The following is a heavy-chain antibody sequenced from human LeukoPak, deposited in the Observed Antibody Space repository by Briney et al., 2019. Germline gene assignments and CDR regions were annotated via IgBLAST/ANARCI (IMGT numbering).Heavy chain of an antibody. Sequence: ASIKVSCKSSGFTFTDHYIHWVRQGPGQGLEWMGYIGPHSTFTSSPQEFQGRVTMTRDASMSTAYMELTRLTSDDTAVYYCVREGEGPLSKDFDYWGQGTLVTVSS. V-gene: IGHV1-2*02. D-gene: IGHD2/OR15-2a*01. CDR3: VREGEGPLSKDFDY. CDR1: GFTFTDHY. CDR2: IGPHSTFT. J-gene: IGHJ4*02.